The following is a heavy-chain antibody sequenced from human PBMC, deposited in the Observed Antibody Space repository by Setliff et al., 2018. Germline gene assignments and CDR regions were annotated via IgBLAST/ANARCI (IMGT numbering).Heavy chain of an antibody. Sequence: GGSLRLSCAASGVTVSDAWMGWVRQTPGKGLDWVGRIKSKTDGGTTDYAAPVKGRFTISRDDSKNTLYLQMNSLKTEDTAVYYCTTRRMMTTVTTYDYWGQGTLVTVSS. CDR3: TTRRMMTTVTTYDY. J-gene: IGHJ4*02. V-gene: IGHV3-15*01. CDR1: GVTVSDAW. CDR2: IKSKTDGGTT. D-gene: IGHD4-17*01.